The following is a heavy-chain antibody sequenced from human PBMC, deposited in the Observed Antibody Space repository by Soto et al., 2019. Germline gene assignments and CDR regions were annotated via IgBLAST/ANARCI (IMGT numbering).Heavy chain of an antibody. CDR2: ISYDGSNK. Sequence: PGGALRLSCAASGFTFSSYAMHWVRQAPGKGLEWVAVISYDGSNKYYADSVKGRFTISRDNSKNTLYLQMNSLRAEDTAVYYCARDQPEFRALDYWGQGTLVTVSS. J-gene: IGHJ4*02. D-gene: IGHD2-21*01. CDR1: GFTFSSYA. CDR3: ARDQPEFRALDY. V-gene: IGHV3-30-3*01.